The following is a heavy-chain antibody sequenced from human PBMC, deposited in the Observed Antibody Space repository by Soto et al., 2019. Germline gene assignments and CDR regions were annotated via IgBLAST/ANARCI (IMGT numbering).Heavy chain of an antibody. J-gene: IGHJ4*02. V-gene: IGHV3-23*01. CDR3: AKSIDDVWVPVY. Sequence: EVQLLESGGGLVQPGGSLRLSCAASGFTFRNYVMTWVRRAPGKGLEWISTIRGDSATTYYADSVKGRFTISRDDSRSILYLQMNSLGAEDTAVCYCAKSIDDVWVPVYWGQGTLVTVSS. D-gene: IGHD1-1*01. CDR1: GFTFRNYV. CDR2: IRGDSATT.